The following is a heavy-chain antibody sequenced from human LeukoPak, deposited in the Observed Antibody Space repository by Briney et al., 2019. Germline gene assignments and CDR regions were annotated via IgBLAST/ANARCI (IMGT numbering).Heavy chain of an antibody. Sequence: GGSLRLSCAASGFTFSSYAMSWVRQAPGKGLEWVSATSGSGGSTYYADSVKGRFTISRDNSKNTLYLQMNSLRAEDTAVYYCARDTTVGSYYYGMDVWGQGTTVTVSS. J-gene: IGHJ6*02. D-gene: IGHD4-23*01. CDR2: TSGSGGST. CDR3: ARDTTVGSYYYGMDV. V-gene: IGHV3-23*01. CDR1: GFTFSSYA.